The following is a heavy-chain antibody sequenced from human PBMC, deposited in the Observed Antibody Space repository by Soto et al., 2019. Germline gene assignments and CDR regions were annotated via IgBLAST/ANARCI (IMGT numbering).Heavy chain of an antibody. J-gene: IGHJ4*02. V-gene: IGHV3-30-3*01. D-gene: IGHD7-27*01. CDR3: ARDFAGEGRSAFDY. CDR2: ISYDGSNK. Sequence: QVQLVESGGGVVQPGRSLRLSCAASGFTFSSYAMHWVRQAPGKGLEWVAVISYDGSNKYYADSVKGRFTISRDNSKNTLYLQMNSLRAEDTAVYYCARDFAGEGRSAFDYWGQGTLVNVSS. CDR1: GFTFSSYA.